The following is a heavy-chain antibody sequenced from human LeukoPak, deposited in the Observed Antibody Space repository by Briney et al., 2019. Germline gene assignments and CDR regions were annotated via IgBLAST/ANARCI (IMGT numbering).Heavy chain of an antibody. J-gene: IGHJ3*02. CDR3: ARDRLRVAAPDAFDI. CDR1: GFTFSSYS. D-gene: IGHD6-19*01. CDR2: ISSSSSYI. Sequence: PGGSLRLSCAASGFTFSSYSMSWVRQAPGKGLEWVSSISSSSSYIYYADSVKGRFTISRDNAKNSLYLQMNSLRAEDTAVYYCARDRLRVAAPDAFDIWGQGTMVTVSS. V-gene: IGHV3-21*01.